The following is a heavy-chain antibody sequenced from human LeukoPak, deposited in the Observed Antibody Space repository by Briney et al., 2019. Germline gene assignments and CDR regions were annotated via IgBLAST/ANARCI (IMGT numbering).Heavy chain of an antibody. V-gene: IGHV3-21*04. J-gene: IGHJ2*01. Sequence: GGSLRLSCAASGFTFSTYTMSWVRQAPGKGLEWVSSISSSSNYIYYADSVRGRFTISRDNSKNTLYLQMNSLRAEDTALYYCARDRRYYDSSGYYFHWYFDLWGRGTLVTVSS. D-gene: IGHD3-22*01. CDR3: ARDRRYYDSSGYYFHWYFDL. CDR2: ISSSSNYI. CDR1: GFTFSTYT.